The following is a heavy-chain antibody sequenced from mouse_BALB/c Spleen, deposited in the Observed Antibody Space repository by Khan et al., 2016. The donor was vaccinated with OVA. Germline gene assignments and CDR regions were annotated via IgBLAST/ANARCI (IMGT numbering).Heavy chain of an antibody. Sequence: EVQLVESGGDLVKPGGSLRLSCAASGFTFSTYGMSWVRQPPDKRLEWVATINSDGDYTYYPDTVKGRFTISRNNAENTLYLQMSSLKSEDTAIYYCASHLTGSSAYWGQGTLVTVSA. V-gene: IGHV5-6*01. J-gene: IGHJ3*01. D-gene: IGHD4-1*01. CDR1: GFTFSTYG. CDR3: ASHLTGSSAY. CDR2: INSDGDYT.